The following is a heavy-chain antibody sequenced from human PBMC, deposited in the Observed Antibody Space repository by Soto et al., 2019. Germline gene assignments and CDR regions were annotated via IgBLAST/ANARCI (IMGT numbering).Heavy chain of an antibody. D-gene: IGHD5-12*01. CDR3: ARARWLQSTQNYYYYGMDV. Sequence: GGSLRLSCAASGFTLSSYGMHWVRQAPGKGLEWVAVIWYDGSNKYYADSVKGRFTISRDNSKNTLYLQMNSLRAEDTAVYYCARARWLQSTQNYYYYGMDVWGQGTTVTVSS. J-gene: IGHJ6*02. V-gene: IGHV3-33*01. CDR1: GFTLSSYG. CDR2: IWYDGSNK.